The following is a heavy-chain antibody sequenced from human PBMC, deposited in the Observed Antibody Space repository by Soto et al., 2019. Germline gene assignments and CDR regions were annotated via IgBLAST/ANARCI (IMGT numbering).Heavy chain of an antibody. CDR3: ARTLYSYGPRFDY. CDR2: IYYSGST. CDR1: GGSISGYY. Sequence: SETLSLTCTVSGGSISGYYWSWIRQPPGKGLEWIGYIYYSGSTNYNPSLKSRVTISVDTSKNQFSLKLSSVTAADTAVYYCARTLYSYGPRFDYWGQGTLVTVLL. D-gene: IGHD5-18*01. J-gene: IGHJ4*02. V-gene: IGHV4-59*01.